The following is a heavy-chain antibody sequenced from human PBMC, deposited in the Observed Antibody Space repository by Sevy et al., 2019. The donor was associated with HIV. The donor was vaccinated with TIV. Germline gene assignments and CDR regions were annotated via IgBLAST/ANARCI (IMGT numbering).Heavy chain of an antibody. Sequence: SETLSLTCTVSGDSVSGGNYYWSWIRQPPGKGLEWIGYIYYSGSNNYNPSLKSRVTISIDTSKNQFSLRLTSVTAADTAVYYCARGLFDYWGQGTLVTVSS. J-gene: IGHJ4*02. CDR2: IYYSGSN. CDR3: ARGLFDY. CDR1: GDSVSGGNYY. V-gene: IGHV4-61*01.